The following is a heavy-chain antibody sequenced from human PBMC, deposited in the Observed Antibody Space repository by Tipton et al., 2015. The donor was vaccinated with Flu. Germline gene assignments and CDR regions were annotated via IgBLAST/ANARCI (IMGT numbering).Heavy chain of an antibody. CDR3: ANVLGTVAGTNSGWFDP. Sequence: TLSLTCTISGDSISSDYYWGWIRQPPGKGLEWLGNIHHSGITYYNSSLKSRVTISVDKSNNQFSLRLVSVTATDTAVYYCANVLGTVAGTNSGWFDPWGQGTLVTVSS. CDR2: IHHSGIT. J-gene: IGHJ5*02. D-gene: IGHD6-19*01. V-gene: IGHV4-38-2*02. CDR1: GDSISSDYY.